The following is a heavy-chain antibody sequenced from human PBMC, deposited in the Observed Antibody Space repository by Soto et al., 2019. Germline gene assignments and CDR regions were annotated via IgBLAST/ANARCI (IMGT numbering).Heavy chain of an antibody. V-gene: IGHV3-23*01. CDR2: IGGSGAPT. Sequence: GGSLRLSCAASGFTFSNYAMNWVRRAPGKGLEWVSTIGGSGAPTYYADSVKGRFTISRDNSRNTLYLQMNSLRAEDTAIYFCASKLTFGSSSDYWGQGTLVTVSS. J-gene: IGHJ4*02. CDR3: ASKLTFGSSSDY. D-gene: IGHD7-27*01. CDR1: GFTFSNYA.